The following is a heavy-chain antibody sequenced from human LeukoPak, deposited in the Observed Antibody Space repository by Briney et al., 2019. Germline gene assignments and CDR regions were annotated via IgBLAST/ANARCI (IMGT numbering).Heavy chain of an antibody. CDR3: ARDIAVAATGGAFDY. CDR2: LTWNADRT. D-gene: IGHD2-15*01. Sequence: GGSLRLSCAASGFTFDDYTMYWVRQPPGKGLEWVSLLTWNADRTYYADSVKGRFTISRDNSKNSLYLRTNSLKIEDTALYYCARDIAVAATGGAFDYWGQGTLVTVSS. J-gene: IGHJ4*02. CDR1: GFTFDDYT. V-gene: IGHV3-43*01.